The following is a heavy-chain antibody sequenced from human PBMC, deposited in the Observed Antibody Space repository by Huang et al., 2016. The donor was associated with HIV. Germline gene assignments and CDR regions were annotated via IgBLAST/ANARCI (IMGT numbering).Heavy chain of an antibody. D-gene: IGHD6-19*01. CDR3: ARDRGAVAGTSPGY. J-gene: IGHJ4*02. CDR2: ISAYNGHT. Sequence: QVQLVQSGAEVKKPGASVKVSCKASGYTFTSYGISWVRQAPGQGLEWMGVISAYNGHTNYAQKLQGGVTRTTETSTSTAYMERRSLRSDDTAVYYCARDRGAVAGTSPGYWGQGTLVTVSS. V-gene: IGHV1-18*01. CDR1: GYTFTSYG.